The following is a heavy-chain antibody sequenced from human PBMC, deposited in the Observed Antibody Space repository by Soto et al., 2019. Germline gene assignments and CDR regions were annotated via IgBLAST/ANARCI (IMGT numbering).Heavy chain of an antibody. CDR3: ARRSSTWLNAIKFDP. D-gene: IGHD2-2*01. J-gene: IGHJ5*02. CDR1: RYTFTAYD. CDR2: IKTDSGDT. V-gene: IGHV1-2*02. Sequence: QVQLVQSGADMKRPGASVRVSCKASRYTFTAYDIYWVRQAPGQGLEWMGWIKTDSGDTKYAQNFQGRVTMTRDTSISTAYMELNNRVSDDTAVYYCARRSSTWLNAIKFDPWGQGNLVTVSS.